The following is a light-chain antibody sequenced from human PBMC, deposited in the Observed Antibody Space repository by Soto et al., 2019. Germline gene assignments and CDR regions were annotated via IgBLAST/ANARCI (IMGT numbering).Light chain of an antibody. CDR3: QHYRTS. CDR1: QSVSSSY. CDR2: GAS. Sequence: EIVLTQSPGTLSLSPGERATLSCRASQSVSSSYLAWYQQKPGQAPRLLIYGASSRATGIPVRFSGSGSGTDFTLTITRLEPEDFAVYYCQHYRTSFGGGTKVEIK. J-gene: IGKJ4*01. V-gene: IGKV3-20*01.